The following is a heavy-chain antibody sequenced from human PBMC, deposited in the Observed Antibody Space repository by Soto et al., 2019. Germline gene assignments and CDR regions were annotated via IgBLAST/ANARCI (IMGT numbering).Heavy chain of an antibody. J-gene: IGHJ5*02. V-gene: IGHV3-23*01. CDR2: ISGSGGTT. D-gene: IGHD6-13*01. CDR3: AKDGSSWSCNWFDP. CDR1: GFTFSSYV. Sequence: EVQLLESGGGLAQPGVSLRLSCAASGFTFSSYVMSWVRQAPGKGLEWVSAISGSGGTTYYADSVKGRFTISRDNSKNTLYLQMNSLRDDDTALYYCAKDGSSWSCNWFDPWGQGPLVTVSS.